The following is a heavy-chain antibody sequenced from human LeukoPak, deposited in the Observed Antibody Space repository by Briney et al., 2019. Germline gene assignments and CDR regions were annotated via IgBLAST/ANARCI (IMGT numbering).Heavy chain of an antibody. CDR3: ASLNVPATPH. Sequence: GGSLRLSCAASGFTFSSYWMHWVRQAPGKGLVWVSRINGDGSTTNYADSMRGRFTISRDNAKNTLYLQMNSLRAEDTAVYYCASLNVPATPHWGQGTLVTVSS. CDR2: INGDGSTT. CDR1: GFTFSSYW. J-gene: IGHJ4*02. D-gene: IGHD2-15*01. V-gene: IGHV3-74*01.